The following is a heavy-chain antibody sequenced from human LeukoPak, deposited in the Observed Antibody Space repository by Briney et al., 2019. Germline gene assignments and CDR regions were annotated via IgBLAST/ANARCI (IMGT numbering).Heavy chain of an antibody. D-gene: IGHD1-26*01. Sequence: PSETLSLTCAVYGGSFSGYYWSWIRQPAGKGLEWIGRIYTSGSTHDNPSLKSRVTMSVDTSTNQVFLKVTSVTAADTAMYYCARQDSKVGAYTGPYYFDYWGQGTLVTVSS. CDR3: ARQDSKVGAYTGPYYFDY. J-gene: IGHJ4*02. V-gene: IGHV4-59*10. CDR1: GGSFSGYY. CDR2: IYTSGST.